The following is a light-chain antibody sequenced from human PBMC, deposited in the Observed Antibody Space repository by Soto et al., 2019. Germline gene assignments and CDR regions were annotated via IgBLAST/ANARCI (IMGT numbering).Light chain of an antibody. J-gene: IGKJ1*01. CDR2: DAS. Sequence: DIQMTQSPSTLSASVGERVTITCRASHSISSWLAWYQQKPGKAPNLLIYDASSLQSGVPLRFSGSGSGTEFTLTISSLQPDDFANYYCQHYNSYPGTFGQGTMVEI. V-gene: IGKV1-5*01. CDR3: QHYNSYPGT. CDR1: HSISSW.